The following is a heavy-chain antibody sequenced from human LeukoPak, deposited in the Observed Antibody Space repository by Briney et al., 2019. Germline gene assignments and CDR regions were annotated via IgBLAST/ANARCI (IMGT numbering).Heavy chain of an antibody. V-gene: IGHV3-23*01. J-gene: IGHJ4*02. CDR2: ISDSGSST. CDR1: GFNFSSYT. D-gene: IGHD2-2*01. CDR3: ARDSNVVVVPAASYYFDY. Sequence: GGSLRLSCAASGFNFSSYTMSWVRQAPGKGLEWVSTISDSGSSTYYADSVKGRFTISRDNSKNTMYLQMNSLRAEDTAVYYCARDSNVVVVPAASYYFDYWGQGTLVTVSS.